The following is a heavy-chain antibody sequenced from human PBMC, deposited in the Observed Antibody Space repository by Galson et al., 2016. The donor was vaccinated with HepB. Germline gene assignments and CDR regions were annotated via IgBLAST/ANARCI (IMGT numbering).Heavy chain of an antibody. CDR3: ASGAGWLIDY. V-gene: IGHV3-74*03. Sequence: SLRLSCAASGFTFRNYWINWVRQAPGKGLVWVSRIKNDGTGTTYSDFAKGRFTISRDNAKNTLLLLMNSLRVDDTALYFCASGAGWLIDYWGQGTHVIVSS. D-gene: IGHD6-19*01. CDR2: IKNDGTGT. CDR1: GFTFRNYW. J-gene: IGHJ4*02.